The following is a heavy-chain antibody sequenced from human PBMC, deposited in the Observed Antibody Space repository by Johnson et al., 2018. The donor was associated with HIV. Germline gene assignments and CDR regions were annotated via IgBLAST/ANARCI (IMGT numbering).Heavy chain of an antibody. CDR2: IWYDGSNK. D-gene: IGHD6-13*01. V-gene: IGHV3-33*01. J-gene: IGHJ3*02. CDR3: AGDETDFQLVSAFDI. Sequence: QVQLVESGGGVVQPGRSLRLSCAASGFTFSSYGMHWVRQAPGKGLEWVAVIWYDGSNKYYVDSVKGRFTISRDNHKNSLYLQMNSLRAEDTAVYYCAGDETDFQLVSAFDIWGQGTMVPVSS. CDR1: GFTFSSYG.